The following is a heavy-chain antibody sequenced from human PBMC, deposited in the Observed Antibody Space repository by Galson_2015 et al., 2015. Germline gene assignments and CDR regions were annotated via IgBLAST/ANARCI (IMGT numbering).Heavy chain of an antibody. CDR3: ARDRYSSSSTFDY. D-gene: IGHD6-6*01. Sequence: SVKVSCKASGYTFTRYGISWVRQAPGQGLEWMGWISAFNGNTNYAQKLQGRVTMTTDTSTSTAYMELRSLRSDDTAVYYCARDRYSSSSTFDYWGQGTLVSVSS. CDR1: GYTFTRYG. CDR2: ISAFNGNT. V-gene: IGHV1-18*01. J-gene: IGHJ4*02.